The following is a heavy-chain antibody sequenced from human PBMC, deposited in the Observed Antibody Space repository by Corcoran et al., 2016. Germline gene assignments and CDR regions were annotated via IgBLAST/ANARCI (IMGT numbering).Heavy chain of an antibody. V-gene: IGHV3-13*01. CDR1: GFTFSSYD. CDR3: ARGGYCSSTSCYETYYGMDV. D-gene: IGHD2-2*03. CDR2: IGTAGDT. J-gene: IGHJ6*02. Sequence: EVQLVESGGGLVQPGGSLRLSCAASGFTFSSYDMHWVRQATGKGLEWVSAIGTAGDTYYPGSVKGRFTISRENAKNSLYLQMNSLRAEDTAVYYCARGGYCSSTSCYETYYGMDVWGQGTTVTVSS.